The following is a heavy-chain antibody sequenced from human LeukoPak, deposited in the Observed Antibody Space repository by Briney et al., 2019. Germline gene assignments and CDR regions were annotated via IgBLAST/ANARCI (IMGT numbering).Heavy chain of an antibody. D-gene: IGHD2-15*01. CDR2: ISFDGSNK. CDR3: ARDLPKVEAATSAAGD. CDR1: GFTFSSYA. Sequence: GGSLRLSCAASGFTFSSYAMHWVRQAPGKGLEWVAVISFDGSNKYYAESVKGRFTISRDNSKNTLYLQMNSLRPEDTAVYYCARDLPKVEAATSAAGDWGQGTLVTVSS. V-gene: IGHV3-30-3*01. J-gene: IGHJ4*02.